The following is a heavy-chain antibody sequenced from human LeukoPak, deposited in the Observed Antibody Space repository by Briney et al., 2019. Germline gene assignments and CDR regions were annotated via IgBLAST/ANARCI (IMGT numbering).Heavy chain of an antibody. V-gene: IGHV3-7*01. J-gene: IGHJ4*02. CDR3: ARRYFDY. CDR2: IKQDGSEK. Sequence: GGSLRLSCAASGFTFRSYWMQWVRQAPGKGLEWVANIKQDGSEKYYVDSVKGRFTISRDNAKNSLYLQMNSLRVEDTAVYYCARRYFDYWGQGTLVTASS. CDR1: GFTFRSYW.